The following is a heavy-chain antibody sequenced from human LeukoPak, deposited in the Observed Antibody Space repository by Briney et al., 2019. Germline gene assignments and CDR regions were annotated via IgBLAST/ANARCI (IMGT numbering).Heavy chain of an antibody. J-gene: IGHJ4*02. V-gene: IGHV1-2*02. D-gene: IGHD6-13*01. Sequence: ASVKVSCKASGYTFTGYYMHWVRQAPGQGLEWMGWINPNSGGTNYAQKLQGRVTMTTDTSTSTAYMELRSLRSDDTAVYYCARDRAAAGRDFDYWGQGTLVTVSP. CDR2: INPNSGGT. CDR1: GYTFTGYY. CDR3: ARDRAAAGRDFDY.